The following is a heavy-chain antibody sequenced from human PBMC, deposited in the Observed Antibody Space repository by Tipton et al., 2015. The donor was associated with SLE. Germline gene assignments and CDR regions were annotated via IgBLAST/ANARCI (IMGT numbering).Heavy chain of an antibody. D-gene: IGHD4-11*01. J-gene: IGHJ6*03. V-gene: IGHV4-4*07. Sequence: GLVKPSETLSLTCTVSGGSISSYYWSWIRQPAGKGLEWIGRTYTTGSTNYNPSLKSRVTMSVDTSKNQFSLKLTSVTAADTAVYYCARTRSNLYYHYYMDVWGKGTTVTVSS. CDR2: TYTTGST. CDR3: ARTRSNLYYHYYMDV. CDR1: GGSISSYY.